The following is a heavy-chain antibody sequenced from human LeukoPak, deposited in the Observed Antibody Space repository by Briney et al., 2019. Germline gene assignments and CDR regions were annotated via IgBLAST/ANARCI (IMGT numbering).Heavy chain of an antibody. Sequence: PGRSLRLSCAASGFTFSSYEMNWVRQAPGKGLEWVSYISSSGSNIYYADSVKGRFTISRDNAKNSLYLQMNSLRAEDTAVYYCARGWISDSFDYWGQGTLDAVSS. CDR2: ISSSGSNI. J-gene: IGHJ4*02. D-gene: IGHD5-12*01. CDR3: ARGWISDSFDY. V-gene: IGHV3-48*03. CDR1: GFTFSSYE.